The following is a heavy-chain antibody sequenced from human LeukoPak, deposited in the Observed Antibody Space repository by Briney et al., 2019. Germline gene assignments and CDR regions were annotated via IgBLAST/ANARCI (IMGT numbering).Heavy chain of an antibody. CDR1: GGSFSGYY. D-gene: IGHD3-10*01. J-gene: IGHJ4*02. CDR3: ARGPSPTYRMVRGVPSTSRFDY. Sequence: SETLSLTCAVYGGSFSGYYWSWIRQPPGKGLEWIGEINHSGSTNYNPSLKSRVTISVDTSKNQFSLKLSSVTAADTAVYYCARGPSPTYRMVRGVPSTSRFDYWGQGTLVTVSS. V-gene: IGHV4-34*01. CDR2: INHSGST.